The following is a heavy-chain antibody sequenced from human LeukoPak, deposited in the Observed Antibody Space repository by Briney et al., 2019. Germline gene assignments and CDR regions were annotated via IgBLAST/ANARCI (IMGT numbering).Heavy chain of an antibody. CDR1: GLTFSSYS. CDR3: ARAPPRYGSGSFHFDF. V-gene: IGHV3-21*01. CDR2: VSPSSSYI. D-gene: IGHD3-10*01. Sequence: KPGGSLRLSCAVSGLTFSSYSMNWVRQAPGKGLEWAASVSPSSSYIYYADSVKGRFTISRDNAKNSLYLQMHSLRDEDTAVYYCARAPPRYGSGSFHFDFWGQGTLVTVSS. J-gene: IGHJ4*02.